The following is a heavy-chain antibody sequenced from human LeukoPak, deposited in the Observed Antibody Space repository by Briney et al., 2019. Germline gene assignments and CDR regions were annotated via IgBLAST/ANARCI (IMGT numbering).Heavy chain of an antibody. V-gene: IGHV1-46*01. J-gene: IGHJ4*02. CDR1: GYTFTSYY. CDR3: AKDREGTTVTHFDY. D-gene: IGHD4-17*01. CDR2: INPSGGST. Sequence: ASVKVSCKASGYTFTSYYMHWVRQAPGQGLEWMGIINPSGGSTTYAPKFQGRVTMTRDTSTSTVYMELSSLRSEDTAVYYCAKDREGTTVTHFDYWGQGTLVTVSS.